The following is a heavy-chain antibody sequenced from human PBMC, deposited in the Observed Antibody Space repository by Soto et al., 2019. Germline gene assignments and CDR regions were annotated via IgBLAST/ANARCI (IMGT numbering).Heavy chain of an antibody. CDR1: GGSISRYY. CDR2: IYYSGST. J-gene: IGHJ4*02. Sequence: SETRSRTWTVSGGSISRYYWSGIRQPPGKGLEWIGYIYYSGSTNYNPSLKSRVTISVDASKNQFSLKLSSVTAADTAVYYCATEGGLSDFDYWGQGTLVTVSS. CDR3: ATEGGLSDFDY. D-gene: IGHD3-16*01. V-gene: IGHV4-59*01.